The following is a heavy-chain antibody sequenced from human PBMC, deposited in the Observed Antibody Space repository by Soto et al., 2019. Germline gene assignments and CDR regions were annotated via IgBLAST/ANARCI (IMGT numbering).Heavy chain of an antibody. CDR3: ARSVVVQAALDY. V-gene: IGHV3-33*08. D-gene: IGHD2-2*01. CDR1: GFTFSSYS. CDR2: IWYDGSKK. J-gene: IGHJ4*02. Sequence: PGGSLRLSCSASGFTFSSYSIHWVRQAPGKGLEWVAVIWYDGSKKYHGDSVMGRFTISRDNSKNTLYLQMNSLRDDDTAVYYCARSVVVQAALDYWGQGTLLTVSS.